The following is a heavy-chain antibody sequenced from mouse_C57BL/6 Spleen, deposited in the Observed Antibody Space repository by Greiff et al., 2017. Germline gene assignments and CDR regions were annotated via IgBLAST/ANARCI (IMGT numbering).Heavy chain of an antibody. CDR1: GFTFRDYG. D-gene: IGHD2-1*01. J-gene: IGHJ3*01. CDR3: ARPGYGNYVPFAY. V-gene: IGHV5-17*01. Sequence: EVKLMESGGGLVKPGGFLKLSCAASGFTFRDYGMHWVRQAPEKGLEWVAYISSGRSTIYYADTVKGRFTISRDNAKNTLFLQMTSLRSEDTAMYYCARPGYGNYVPFAYWGQGTLVTVSA. CDR2: ISSGRSTI.